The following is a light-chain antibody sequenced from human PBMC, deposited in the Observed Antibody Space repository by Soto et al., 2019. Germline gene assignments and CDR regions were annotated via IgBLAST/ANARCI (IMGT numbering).Light chain of an antibody. CDR2: DVS. CDR3: SSYTSSSTLCV. Sequence: QSALAQPASVSGSPGQSITISCTGTSSDVGGYNYVSWYQQHPVKTPKLIIYDVSNRPSGVSNRFSGSKSGDTASLTISGLQAEDEADYYCSSYTSSSTLCVFGGGTKLTVL. V-gene: IGLV2-14*01. J-gene: IGLJ3*02. CDR1: SSDVGGYNY.